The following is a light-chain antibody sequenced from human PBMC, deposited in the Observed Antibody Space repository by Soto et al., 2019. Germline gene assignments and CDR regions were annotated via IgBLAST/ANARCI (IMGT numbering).Light chain of an antibody. J-gene: IGLJ3*02. Sequence: QPVLTQSPSASASLGASVKLTCTLSSGHSSYAIAWHQQQPEKGPRYLMKLNSDGSHSKGDGIPDRFSGSSSGAERYLTNSSLQSEDEADYYCQTWGTGPWVFGGGTKLTVL. V-gene: IGLV4-69*01. CDR3: QTWGTGPWV. CDR2: LNSDGSH. CDR1: SGHSSYA.